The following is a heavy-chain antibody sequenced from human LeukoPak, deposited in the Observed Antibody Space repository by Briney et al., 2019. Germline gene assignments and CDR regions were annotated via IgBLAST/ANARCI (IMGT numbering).Heavy chain of an antibody. CDR3: ARGYTSTSRMIDF. Sequence: PGGSLRLSCAASGFTFDDYAMNWVRQAPGKGLEWVSSISGSSDYIYYADSLKGRFTISRDNAENSLYLQMNSLRADDTAVYYCARGYTSTSRMIDFWGQGTQVTVSS. D-gene: IGHD2-2*01. CDR1: GFTFDDYA. CDR2: ISGSSDYI. J-gene: IGHJ4*02. V-gene: IGHV3-21*01.